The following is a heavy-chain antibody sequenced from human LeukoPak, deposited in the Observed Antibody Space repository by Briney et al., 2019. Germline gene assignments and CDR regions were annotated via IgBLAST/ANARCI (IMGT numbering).Heavy chain of an antibody. V-gene: IGHV1-2*02. Sequence: GASVKVSCTASGYTFTGYYMHWVRQAPGQGLEWMGWINPNSGGTNYAQKFQGRVTMTRDTSISTAYMELSRLRSDDTAVYYCARGGYDILTGYYIKTPYNWFDPWGQGTLVTVSS. J-gene: IGHJ5*02. D-gene: IGHD3-9*01. CDR3: ARGGYDILTGYYIKTPYNWFDP. CDR2: INPNSGGT. CDR1: GYTFTGYY.